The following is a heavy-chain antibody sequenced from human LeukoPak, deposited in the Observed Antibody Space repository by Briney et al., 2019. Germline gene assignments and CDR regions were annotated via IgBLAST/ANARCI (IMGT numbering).Heavy chain of an antibody. J-gene: IGHJ4*02. CDR2: IYSGGST. Sequence: GGSLRLSCAASGFTVSSNYMSWVRQAPGKGLEWVSVIYSGGSTYYADSVKGRFTISRDNSKDTLYLQMNSLRAEDTAVYYCARQEYYYDSSGSFDYWGQGTLVTVSS. CDR3: ARQEYYYDSSGSFDY. D-gene: IGHD3-22*01. V-gene: IGHV3-53*01. CDR1: GFTVSSNY.